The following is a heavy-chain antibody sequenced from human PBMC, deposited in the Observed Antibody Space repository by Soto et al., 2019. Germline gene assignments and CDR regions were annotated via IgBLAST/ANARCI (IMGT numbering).Heavy chain of an antibody. CDR3: ARTDYYGSGSSYY. J-gene: IGHJ4*02. V-gene: IGHV1-69*06. D-gene: IGHD3-10*01. Sequence: VKVSCKASGGTFSSYAISWVRQAPGQGLEWMGGIIPIFGTANYAKTLQGRVTITADKSTSTAYMELSSLRSEDTAGYYCARTDYYGSGSSYYWGQGTLVTVSS. CDR2: IIPIFGTA. CDR1: GGTFSSYA.